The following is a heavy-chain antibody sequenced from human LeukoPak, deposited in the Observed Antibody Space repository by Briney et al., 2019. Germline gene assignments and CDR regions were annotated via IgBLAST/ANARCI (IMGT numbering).Heavy chain of an antibody. Sequence: GGSLRLSCAASGFTVITNDMTWVRQAPGKGLEWVSVLYSDGNTKYADSVQGRFTISRDNSRNTLYLEMNSLSPDDTAVYYCARGVEPLAANTLAYWGQGTLVTVSS. V-gene: IGHV3-53*01. CDR1: GFTVITND. D-gene: IGHD1-14*01. CDR3: ARGVEPLAANTLAY. CDR2: LYSDGNT. J-gene: IGHJ4*02.